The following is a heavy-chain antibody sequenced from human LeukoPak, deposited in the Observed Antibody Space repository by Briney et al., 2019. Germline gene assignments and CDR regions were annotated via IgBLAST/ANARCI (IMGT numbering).Heavy chain of an antibody. CDR3: ARAYSSSYWFDP. Sequence: SETLSLTCTVSGGSTSSYYWSWIRQPPGKGLEWIGYMYYSGSTNYNPSLKSRVTISVDTSKNQFSLKLSSVTAADTAVYYCARAYSSSYWFDPWGQGTLVTVSS. J-gene: IGHJ5*02. CDR1: GGSTSSYY. V-gene: IGHV4-59*08. CDR2: MYYSGST. D-gene: IGHD6-6*01.